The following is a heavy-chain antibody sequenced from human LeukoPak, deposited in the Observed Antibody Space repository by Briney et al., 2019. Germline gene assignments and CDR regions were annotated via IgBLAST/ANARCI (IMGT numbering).Heavy chain of an antibody. CDR2: IKQDGSEK. V-gene: IGHV3-7*01. Sequence: GSLRLSCAASGFTFSSYWMSWVRQAPGKGLEWVANIKQDGSEKYYVDSVRGRFTISRDNAKNSLYLQMNSLRAEDTAAYYCASHTYYYDSSGYLFDYWGQGTLVTVSS. CDR1: GFTFSSYW. D-gene: IGHD3-22*01. J-gene: IGHJ4*02. CDR3: ASHTYYYDSSGYLFDY.